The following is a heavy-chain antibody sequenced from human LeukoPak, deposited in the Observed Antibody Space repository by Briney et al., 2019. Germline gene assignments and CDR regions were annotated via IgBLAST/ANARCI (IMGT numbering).Heavy chain of an antibody. V-gene: IGHV4-34*01. CDR2: INHSGST. J-gene: IGHJ4*02. CDR1: VGSFSGYY. Sequence: SETLSLTCAVYVGSFSGYYWSWIRQPPGKGLEWIGEINHSGSTNYNSSLKSRVTISVDTSKNQFSLKLSSVTAADTAVYYCARDLDSLIFDYWGQGTLVTVSS. CDR3: ARDLDSLIFDY. D-gene: IGHD3-3*01.